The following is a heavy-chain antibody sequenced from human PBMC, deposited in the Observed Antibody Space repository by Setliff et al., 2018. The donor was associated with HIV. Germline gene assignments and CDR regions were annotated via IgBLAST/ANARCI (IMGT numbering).Heavy chain of an antibody. J-gene: IGHJ3*02. D-gene: IGHD2-21*02. CDR3: ARSDSYCAGDCYGVDGVDAFDI. V-gene: IGHV4-59*11. CDR2: IHYSGIT. Sequence: SETLSLTCTVSRDSINGHWWSWIRQPPGKGLEWTGSIHYSGITHYNPSLKSRLTMSVDTSKNQFSLKLSSVTAADTALYYCARSDSYCAGDCYGVDGVDAFDIWGQGTMVTVSS. CDR1: RDSINGHW.